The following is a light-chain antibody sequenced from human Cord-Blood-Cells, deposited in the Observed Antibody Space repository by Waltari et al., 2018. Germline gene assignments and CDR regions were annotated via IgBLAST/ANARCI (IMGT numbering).Light chain of an antibody. CDR1: QSISSW. CDR3: QQYNSYSWT. J-gene: IGKJ1*01. Sequence: DIQMTQSPSTLSASVGDRVTITCRASQSISSWLAWYQQKPGKAPKLLIYKASSLESGVPSMFSGSGSGTEFTLTISSLQPDDFATYCCQQYNSYSWTFGQGTKVKIK. CDR2: KAS. V-gene: IGKV1-5*03.